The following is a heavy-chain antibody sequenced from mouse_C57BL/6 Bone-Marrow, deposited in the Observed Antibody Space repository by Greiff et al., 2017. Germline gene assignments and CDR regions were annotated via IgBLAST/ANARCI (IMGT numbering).Heavy chain of an antibody. Sequence: QVQLQQPGAELVRPGSSVKLSCKASGYTFTSYWMDWVKQRPGQGLEWIGNIYPSDSETHYNQKFKDKATLTVDKSSSTAYMQLSSLTSEDSAVYYCATYYYGSRGGFAYWGQGTLVTVSA. CDR2: IYPSDSET. CDR1: GYTFTSYW. V-gene: IGHV1-61*01. D-gene: IGHD1-1*01. J-gene: IGHJ3*01. CDR3: ATYYYGSRGGFAY.